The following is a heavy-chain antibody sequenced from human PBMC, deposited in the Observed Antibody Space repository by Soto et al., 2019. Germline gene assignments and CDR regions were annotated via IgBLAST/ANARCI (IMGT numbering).Heavy chain of an antibody. CDR1: GFTFSSYW. Sequence: GGSLRLSCAASGFTFSSYWMSWVRQAPGKGLEWVANIKQDGSEKYYVDSVKGRFTISRDNAKNSLYLQMNSLRAEDTAVYYCARDTVYGDYGRNWFDPWGQGTLVTVSS. J-gene: IGHJ5*02. D-gene: IGHD4-17*01. V-gene: IGHV3-7*01. CDR2: IKQDGSEK. CDR3: ARDTVYGDYGRNWFDP.